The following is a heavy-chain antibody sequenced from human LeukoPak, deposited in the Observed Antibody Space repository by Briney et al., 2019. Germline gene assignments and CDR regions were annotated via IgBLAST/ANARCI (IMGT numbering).Heavy chain of an antibody. CDR3: AKEGYSGYDDAFDS. D-gene: IGHD5-12*01. J-gene: IGHJ3*02. Sequence: GGSLRLSCAASGFTFSSYGMHWVRQAPGKGLEWVAVISYDGSNKYYADSVKGRFTISRDNSKNTPYLQMNSLRAEDTAVFYCAKEGYSGYDDAFDSWGQGTMVTVSS. CDR2: ISYDGSNK. V-gene: IGHV3-30*18. CDR1: GFTFSSYG.